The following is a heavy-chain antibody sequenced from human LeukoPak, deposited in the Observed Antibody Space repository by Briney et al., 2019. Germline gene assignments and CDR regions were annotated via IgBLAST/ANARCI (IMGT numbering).Heavy chain of an antibody. Sequence: ASVKVSCKASGYTFTGYYMHWVRQAPGQGLEWMGWIDPNSGGTNYAQKFQGRVTMTRDTSISTAYMELSRLRSDDTAVYYCARGAQTWTYYYDSSGHLGGYWGQGTLVTVSS. V-gene: IGHV1-2*02. CDR1: GYTFTGYY. CDR3: ARGAQTWTYYYDSSGHLGGY. J-gene: IGHJ4*02. CDR2: IDPNSGGT. D-gene: IGHD3-22*01.